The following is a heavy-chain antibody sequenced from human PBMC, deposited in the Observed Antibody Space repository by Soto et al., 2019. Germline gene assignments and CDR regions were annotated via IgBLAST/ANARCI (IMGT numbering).Heavy chain of an antibody. CDR2: SYYSGST. V-gene: IGHV4-59*08. CDR1: GGSISSYY. Sequence: QVQLQESGPGLVKPSETLSLTCTVSGGSISSYYWSWIRQPPGKGLEWIGYSYYSGSTNYNPSLKSRVTISVDTSNNQFSLKLTSVTAADTAVYYCARGYGDYVLDYWGQGTRVTVSS. CDR3: ARGYGDYVLDY. J-gene: IGHJ4*02. D-gene: IGHD4-17*01.